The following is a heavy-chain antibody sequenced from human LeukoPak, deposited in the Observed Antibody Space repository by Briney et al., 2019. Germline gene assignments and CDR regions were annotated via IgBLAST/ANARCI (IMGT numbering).Heavy chain of an antibody. D-gene: IGHD4-17*01. CDR1: GFTFSSYD. V-gene: IGHV3-15*01. J-gene: IGHJ4*02. CDR2: IKSKTDGGTT. Sequence: GGSLRLSCAASGFTFSSYDMSWVRQAPGKGLEWVGRIKSKTDGGTTDYAAPVKGRFTISRDDSKNTLYLQMNSLKTEDTAVYYCTTEADYGDYYFDYWGQETLVTVSS. CDR3: TTEADYGDYYFDY.